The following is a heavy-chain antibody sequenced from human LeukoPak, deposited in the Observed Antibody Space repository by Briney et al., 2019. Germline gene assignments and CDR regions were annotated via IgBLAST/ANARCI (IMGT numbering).Heavy chain of an antibody. CDR2: IYRGGST. CDR1: GFTVSSNY. D-gene: IGHD3-16*01. J-gene: IGHJ4*02. V-gene: IGHV3-66*01. CDR3: ARDMRSDY. Sequence: PGGSLRPSCAASGFTVSSNYMSWVSQAPGKGLEWVSLIYRGGSTYYADSVKGRFTISRANSKNTLYLQMNSLRAEDTAVYYCARDMRSDYWGQGTLVTVSS.